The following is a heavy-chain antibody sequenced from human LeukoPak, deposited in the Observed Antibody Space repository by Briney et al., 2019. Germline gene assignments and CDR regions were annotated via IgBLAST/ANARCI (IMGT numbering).Heavy chain of an antibody. CDR3: ARVPPDYNDLHDAPDL. CDR1: GVSMNYYF. CDR2: IHSSGTT. Sequence: SETLSLTCTVSGVSMNYYFWNWIRQPAGEGLQWIGRIHSSGTTNYSPSLKSRVTMSIDISKNQFSLRLTSVTAADTAVYYCARVPPDYNDLHDAPDLWGQGTVVTVSS. V-gene: IGHV4-4*07. D-gene: IGHD4-17*01. J-gene: IGHJ3*01.